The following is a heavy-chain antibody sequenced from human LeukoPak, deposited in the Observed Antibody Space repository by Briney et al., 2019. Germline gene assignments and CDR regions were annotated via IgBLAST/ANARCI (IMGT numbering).Heavy chain of an antibody. CDR3: ARGTTYFDY. J-gene: IGHJ4*02. D-gene: IGHD2-2*01. CDR1: GGSISSYY. Sequence: PSETLSLTCTVSGGSISSYYWSWIRQPPGKGLEWIGYIYYSGSTNYNPSLKSRVTISVDTSKNQFSLKLSSVTAADTAAYYCARGTTYFDYWGQGTLVTVSS. CDR2: IYYSGST. V-gene: IGHV4-59*01.